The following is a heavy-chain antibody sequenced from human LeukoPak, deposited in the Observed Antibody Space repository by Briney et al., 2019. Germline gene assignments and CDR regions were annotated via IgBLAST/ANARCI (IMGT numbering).Heavy chain of an antibody. CDR1: GYTFIGNY. V-gene: IGHV1-2*02. CDR2: INPNSGGT. CDR3: ARDKFMGYYYYYMDV. J-gene: IGHJ6*03. Sequence: ASVKVSCKASGYTFIGNYIHWVRQAPGQGLEWMGWINPNSGGTNYAQKFQGRVTMTRDTSISTAYMELSRLRSDDTAVYFCARDKFMGYYYYYMDVWGKGTTVTVSS. D-gene: IGHD1-26*01.